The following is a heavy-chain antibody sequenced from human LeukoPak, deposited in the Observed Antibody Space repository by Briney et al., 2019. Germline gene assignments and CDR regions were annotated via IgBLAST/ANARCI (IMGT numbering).Heavy chain of an antibody. CDR1: GFTFSSYA. V-gene: IGHV3-30*04. D-gene: IGHD5-24*01. CDR2: ISYDGSNK. Sequence: GGSLRLSCAASGFTFSSYAMHWVRQAPGKGLEWVAVISYDGSNKYYADSVKGRFTISRDNSKNTLYLQMNSLRAEDTAVYYCAKGARDGSPAWGQGTLVTVSS. J-gene: IGHJ5*02. CDR3: AKGARDGSPA.